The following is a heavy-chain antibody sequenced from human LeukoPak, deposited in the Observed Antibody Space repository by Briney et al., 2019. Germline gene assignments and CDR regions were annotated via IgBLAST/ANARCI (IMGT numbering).Heavy chain of an antibody. D-gene: IGHD6-25*01. CDR1: GYTFTTNG. Sequence: ASVKVSCKVSGYTFTTNGIGWVRQAPGQRLEWMGWVSVYYGNTKYAQKIQGRVSMTTDTSTSTAYMELRSLRSDDKAVYYCATSITAAPNLYYFDYWGQGTLVTVSS. CDR2: VSVYYGNT. CDR3: ATSITAAPNLYYFDY. V-gene: IGHV1-18*01. J-gene: IGHJ4*02.